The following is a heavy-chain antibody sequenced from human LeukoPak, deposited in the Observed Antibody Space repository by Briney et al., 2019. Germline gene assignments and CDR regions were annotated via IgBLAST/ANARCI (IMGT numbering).Heavy chain of an antibody. CDR1: GYTFTSYA. V-gene: IGHV7-4-1*02. Sequence: ASVKVSCKASGYTFTSYAMNWVRQAPGQGLEWMGWINTNTGNPTYAQGFTGRFVFSLDTSVSTAYLQISSLKAEDTAVYYCATPQNYYYDSSGSLDYWGQGTLVTVSS. CDR3: ATPQNYYYDSSGSLDY. D-gene: IGHD3-22*01. J-gene: IGHJ4*02. CDR2: INTNTGNP.